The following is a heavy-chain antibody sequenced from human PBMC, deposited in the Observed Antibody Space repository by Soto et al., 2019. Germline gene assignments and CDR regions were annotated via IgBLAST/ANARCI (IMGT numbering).Heavy chain of an antibody. CDR3: ARDARGDEAPMHY. Sequence: ASVKVSCKASGYTFTSYYMHWVRQAPGQGLEWMGWINPNSGGTNYAQKFQGWVTMTRDTSISTAYMELSRLRSDDTAVYYCARDARGDEAPMHYWGQGTLVTVSS. V-gene: IGHV1-2*04. D-gene: IGHD3-10*01. CDR2: INPNSGGT. J-gene: IGHJ4*02. CDR1: GYTFTSYY.